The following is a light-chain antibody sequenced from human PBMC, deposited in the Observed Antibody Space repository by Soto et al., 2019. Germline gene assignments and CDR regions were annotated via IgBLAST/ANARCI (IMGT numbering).Light chain of an antibody. CDR1: QSVSSSR. CDR3: QQYVTSAIT. V-gene: IGKV3D-20*01. J-gene: IGKJ5*01. CDR2: GAS. Sequence: DIVLTQSPATLSLSPGERATLSCGASQSVSSSRLAWYQQKPALAPRLLIFGASSRATGIPDRFSGSGSGTDFTLTISRLEPEDFALYYCQQYVTSAITFGQGTRLEIK.